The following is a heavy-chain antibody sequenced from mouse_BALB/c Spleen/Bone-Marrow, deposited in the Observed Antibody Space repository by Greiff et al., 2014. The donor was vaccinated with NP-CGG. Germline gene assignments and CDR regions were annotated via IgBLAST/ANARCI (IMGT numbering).Heavy chain of an antibody. CDR2: ISTXXXXXXX. CDR3: TRDGSSFYWYFDV. J-gene: IGHJ1*01. CDR1: GFTFTDYY. D-gene: IGHD1-1*01. Sequence: EVMLVESGGGLVQPGGSLRLSCATSGFTFTDYYMSWVRQPPGKALEWLAFISTXXXXXXXXXXXXXXXXXXXXXXXXXSILYLQMNTLRAEDSATYYCTRDGSSFYWYFDVWGAGTTVTVSS. V-gene: IGHV7-3*02.